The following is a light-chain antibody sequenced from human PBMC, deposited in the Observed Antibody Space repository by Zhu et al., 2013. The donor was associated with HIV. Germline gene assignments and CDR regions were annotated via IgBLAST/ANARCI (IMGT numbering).Light chain of an antibody. CDR1: QDIDRY. CDR3: QKYNSALLT. Sequence: DIQLTQSPSFLSASVGDRVTITCRASQDIDRYLAWYQQKPGKAPKLLISDASNLEIGVPSRFSGSGYGTDFTFTISSLQPEDVATYYCQKYNSALLTFGLGPKWISN. CDR2: DAS. J-gene: IGKJ3*01. V-gene: IGKV1-33*01.